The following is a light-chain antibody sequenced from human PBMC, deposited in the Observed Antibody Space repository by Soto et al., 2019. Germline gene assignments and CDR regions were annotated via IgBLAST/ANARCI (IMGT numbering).Light chain of an antibody. V-gene: IGLV2-23*01. CDR1: SSDVGSYNL. CDR2: EGS. J-gene: IGLJ1*01. CDR3: CSYAGSSTPHYV. Sequence: QSALTQPASVSGSPGQSITISCTGTSSDVGSYNLVSWYQQHPGKAPKLMIYEGSKRPSGVSNRFSGSSSGNTASLTISGLQAEDEADYYCCSYAGSSTPHYVFGTGTKLTVL.